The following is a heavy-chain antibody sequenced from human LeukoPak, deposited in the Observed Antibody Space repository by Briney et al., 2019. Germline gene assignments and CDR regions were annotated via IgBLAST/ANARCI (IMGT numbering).Heavy chain of an antibody. D-gene: IGHD3-3*01. Sequence: SETLSLTCTVSGGSISSGDYYWSWIRQPPGKGLEWIGYIYYSGSTYYNPFLKSRVTISVDTSKNQFSLKLSSVTAADTAVYYCAREIFGVVKASYYYYMDVWGKGTTVTVSS. V-gene: IGHV4-30-4*08. CDR3: AREIFGVVKASYYYYMDV. J-gene: IGHJ6*03. CDR2: IYYSGST. CDR1: GGSISSGDYY.